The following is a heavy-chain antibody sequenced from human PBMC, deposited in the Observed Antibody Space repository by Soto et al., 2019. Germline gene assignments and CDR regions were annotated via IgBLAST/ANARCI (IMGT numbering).Heavy chain of an antibody. V-gene: IGHV3-7*02. CDR2: IRKDGSEK. Sequence: EVQLVESGGGLVQPGGSLRLSCAASGFTFSTYWMNWVRQAPGKGLEWVANIRKDGSEKNYVDSVQGRFTISRDNAKKSLFLQMNSLRAEDTAVYYCAGGSGWLVDYWGQGTLVTVSS. CDR1: GFTFSTYW. J-gene: IGHJ4*02. CDR3: AGGSGWLVDY. D-gene: IGHD6-19*01.